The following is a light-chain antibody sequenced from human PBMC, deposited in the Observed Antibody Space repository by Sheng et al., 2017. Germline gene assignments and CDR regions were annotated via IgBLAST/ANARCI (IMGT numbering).Light chain of an antibody. CDR2: GAS. Sequence: EILMTQSPATFSVSPGEGATLSCRASQSVSSNLAWYQQKPGQAPRLLIYGASTRATGIPARFSGSGSGTEFTLTISSLQSEDFAVYYCQQYNNWPPLTFGQGTKVEIK. V-gene: IGKV3-15*01. CDR1: QSVSSN. J-gene: IGKJ1*01. CDR3: QQYNNWPPLT.